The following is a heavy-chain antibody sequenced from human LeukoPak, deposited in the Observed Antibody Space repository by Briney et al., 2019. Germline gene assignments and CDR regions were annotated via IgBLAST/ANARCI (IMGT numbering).Heavy chain of an antibody. D-gene: IGHD6-19*01. CDR2: IKLDGSDK. Sequence: GGSLRLSCAASGFTFRNYWMSWVRQAPGKGLKWVANIKLDGSDKYYVDSVKGRFTISRDNAKNSVYLQMNSLRAEDTAVYYCARVGQWLPDYWGQGTLVTVSS. V-gene: IGHV3-7*01. CDR1: GFTFRNYW. J-gene: IGHJ4*02. CDR3: ARVGQWLPDY.